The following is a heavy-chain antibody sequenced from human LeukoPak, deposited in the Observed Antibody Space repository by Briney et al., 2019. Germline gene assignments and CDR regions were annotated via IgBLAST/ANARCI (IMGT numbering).Heavy chain of an antibody. CDR1: GGSISRDY. J-gene: IGHJ4*02. CDR3: ARAAGPLAAPDF. Sequence: PETLSLTCTVSGGSISRDYWSWIRQPPAKGLQWIGYIYYSGSTNYNPSLKSRVTISVDTSKNQFSLKLSSVTAADTAVYYCARAAGPLAAPDFWGQGTPVTVSS. CDR2: IYYSGST. V-gene: IGHV4-59*01. D-gene: IGHD6-13*01.